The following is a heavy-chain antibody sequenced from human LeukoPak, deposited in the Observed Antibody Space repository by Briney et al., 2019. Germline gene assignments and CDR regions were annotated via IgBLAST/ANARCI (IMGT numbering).Heavy chain of an antibody. CDR2: IYYSGST. CDR3: ARAPATNDAFDI. V-gene: IGHV4-59*01. J-gene: IGHJ3*02. Sequence: SETLSLTCTVSGGSISSYYWSWIRQPPGKGLEWIGYIYYSGSTSYNPSLKSRVTISVDTSKNQFSLKLSSVTAADTAVYYCARAPATNDAFDIWGQGTMVTVSS. CDR1: GGSISSYY.